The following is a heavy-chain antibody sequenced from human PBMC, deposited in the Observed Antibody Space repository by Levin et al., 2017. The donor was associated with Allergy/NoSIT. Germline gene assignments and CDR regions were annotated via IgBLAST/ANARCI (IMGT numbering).Heavy chain of an antibody. V-gene: IGHV4-38-2*01. CDR2: IYHSGST. CDR1: GYSISSGYY. J-gene: IGHJ5*02. CDR3: ARSSGYYQGWFDP. Sequence: SETLSLTCAVSGYSISSGYYWGWIRQPPGKGLEWIGSIYHSGSTYYNPSLKSRVTISVDTSKNQFSLKLSSVTAADTAVYYCARSSGYYQGWFDPWGQGTLVTVSS. D-gene: IGHD3-22*01.